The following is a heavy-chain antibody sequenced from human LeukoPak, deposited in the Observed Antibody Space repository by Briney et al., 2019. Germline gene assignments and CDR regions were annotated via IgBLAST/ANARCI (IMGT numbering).Heavy chain of an antibody. J-gene: IGHJ5*02. CDR1: GYTFTGYY. CDR2: ISAYNGNT. D-gene: IGHD3-10*01. CDR3: ARDYYGSGSYGGNWFDP. V-gene: IGHV1-18*04. Sequence: ASVKVSCKASGYTFTGYYMHWVRQAPGQGLEWMGWISAYNGNTNYAQKLQGRVTMTTDTSTSTAYMELRSLRSDDTAVYYCARDYYGSGSYGGNWFDPWGQGTLVTVSS.